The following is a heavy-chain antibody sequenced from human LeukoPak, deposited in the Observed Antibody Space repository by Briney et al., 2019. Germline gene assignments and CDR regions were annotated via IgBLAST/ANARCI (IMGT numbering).Heavy chain of an antibody. Sequence: GGSLRLSCAASGFTFSPYAMAWVRQAPGKGLEWVSSISGGGGTTYYADSVKGRFTISRDNFKNTLFLQMNSLRAEDTAVYYCAKSAAGTFFDCWGQGTLVTVSS. J-gene: IGHJ4*02. D-gene: IGHD6-13*01. CDR2: ISGGGGTT. CDR1: GFTFSPYA. V-gene: IGHV3-23*01. CDR3: AKSAAGTFFDC.